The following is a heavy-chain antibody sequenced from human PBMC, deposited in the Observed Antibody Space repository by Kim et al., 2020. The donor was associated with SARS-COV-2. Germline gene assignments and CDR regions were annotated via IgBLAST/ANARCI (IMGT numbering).Heavy chain of an antibody. J-gene: IGHJ4*02. CDR3: ARDKEQFVHSPYYFDY. V-gene: IGHV3-21*01. Sequence: DSVKGRFTISRDNAKNSLYLQMSNLRVEDTAVYYCARDKEQFVHSPYYFDYWGQGTLVIVSS. D-gene: IGHD6-6*01.